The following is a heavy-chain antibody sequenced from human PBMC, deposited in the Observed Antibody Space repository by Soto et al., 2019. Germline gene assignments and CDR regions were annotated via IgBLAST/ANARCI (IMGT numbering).Heavy chain of an antibody. Sequence: LETHPLTCTVSGGSSSSYYWSWIRQPPGKGLEWIGEINHSGSTNYNPSLKSRVTISVDTSKNQFSLKLSSVTAADTAVYYCARGHSIAARNDAFDIWGQGTMVTVSS. CDR3: ARGHSIAARNDAFDI. CDR2: INHSGST. J-gene: IGHJ3*02. V-gene: IGHV4-59*12. D-gene: IGHD6-6*01. CDR1: GGSSSSYY.